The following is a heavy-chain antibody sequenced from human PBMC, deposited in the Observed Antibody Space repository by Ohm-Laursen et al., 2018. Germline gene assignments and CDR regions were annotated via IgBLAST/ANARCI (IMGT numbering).Heavy chain of an antibody. Sequence: SLRLSCAASGITFSSYAMNWVRQAPGKGLEWVSGISGSGGSTDYADSVKGRFTISRDNSKNTLYLQMNILRADDTAVYYCVRDIKSCYFDYWGQGTLVTVSS. J-gene: IGHJ4*02. CDR2: ISGSGGST. V-gene: IGHV3-23*01. CDR1: GITFSSYA. CDR3: VRDIKSCYFDY.